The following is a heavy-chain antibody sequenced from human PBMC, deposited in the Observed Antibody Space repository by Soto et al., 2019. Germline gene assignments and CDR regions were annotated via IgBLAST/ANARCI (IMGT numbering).Heavy chain of an antibody. J-gene: IGHJ4*02. CDR1: GGSISSGGYY. Sequence: QVQLQESGPGLVKPSQTLSLTCTVSGGSISSGGYYWSWIRQHPGKGLEWIGSIYYSGSTYYNPSPXGXXTIAVDTSKNQFSLKLSSVTAADTAVYYCARGVLHWGQGTLVTVSS. D-gene: IGHD3-16*01. V-gene: IGHV4-31*03. CDR3: ARGVLH. CDR2: IYYSGST.